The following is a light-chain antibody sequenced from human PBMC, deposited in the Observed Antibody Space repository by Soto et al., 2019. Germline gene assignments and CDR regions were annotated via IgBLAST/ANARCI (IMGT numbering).Light chain of an antibody. CDR1: SSDVGAYNY. V-gene: IGLV2-8*01. CDR2: EVS. J-gene: IGLJ3*02. CDR3: CSYACSTNLGV. Sequence: QSALTQPPSASGSPGQSVTISCTGTSSDVGAYNYVSWYQQHPGKAPKVLIFEVSKRPSGVPDRFSGSKSGNTASLTVYELQAEDEADYYCCSYACSTNLGVFGGGTKVTVL.